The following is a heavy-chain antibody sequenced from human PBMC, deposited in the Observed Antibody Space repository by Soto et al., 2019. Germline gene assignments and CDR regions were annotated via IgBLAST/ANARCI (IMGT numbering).Heavy chain of an antibody. CDR3: TRTWIQLWSFDY. CDR2: IRSKAYGGTT. V-gene: IGHV3-49*03. J-gene: IGHJ4*02. D-gene: IGHD5-18*01. CDR1: GLTFGDYA. Sequence: PGGSLRLSCTASGLTFGDYAMSWFRQAPGKGLEWVGFIRSKAYGGTTEYAASVKGRFTISRDDSKSIAYLQMNSLKTEDTAVYYCTRTWIQLWSFDYWGQGTLVTVSS.